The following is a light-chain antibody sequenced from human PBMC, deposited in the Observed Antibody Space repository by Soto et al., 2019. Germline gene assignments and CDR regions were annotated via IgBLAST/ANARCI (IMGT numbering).Light chain of an antibody. J-gene: IGLJ1*01. Sequence: LTQPASVSGSPGQSITISCTGTSSDVGGYNYVSWYQQHPGKAPKLMIYDVSNRPSGVSNRFSGSKSGNTASLTISGLQAEDEADYYCSSYTSSSTLGYVFGTGTKVTVL. CDR1: SSDVGGYNY. V-gene: IGLV2-14*01. CDR2: DVS. CDR3: SSYTSSSTLGYV.